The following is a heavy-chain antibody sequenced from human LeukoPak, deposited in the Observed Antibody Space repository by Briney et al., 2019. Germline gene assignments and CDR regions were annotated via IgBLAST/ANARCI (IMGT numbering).Heavy chain of an antibody. V-gene: IGHV3-23*01. J-gene: IGHJ4*02. CDR3: AKVPRGSTTYYPFFDY. D-gene: IGHD2/OR15-2a*01. CDR1: GFTFSGYP. CDR2: ISGLGDTT. Sequence: GGSLRLSCAASGFTFSGYPMSWVRQAPGKGLEWVSGISGLGDTTYYADSVRGRFTISRDNSENTVYLQMNSPRVEDTAVYYCAKVPRGSTTYYPFFDYWGQGILVTVSS.